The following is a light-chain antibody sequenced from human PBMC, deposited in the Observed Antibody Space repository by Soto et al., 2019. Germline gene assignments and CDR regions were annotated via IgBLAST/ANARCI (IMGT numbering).Light chain of an antibody. CDR3: QQLNSYPLT. Sequence: DIQLTQSPSFLSASVGDIVTITCRASQGISSYLAWYQQKPGKAPKLLIYAASTLQSGVPSWFSGSGSGTEFTLTISSLQPEDFATYYCQQLNSYPLTFGGETKVDIK. J-gene: IGKJ4*01. V-gene: IGKV1-9*01. CDR2: AAS. CDR1: QGISSY.